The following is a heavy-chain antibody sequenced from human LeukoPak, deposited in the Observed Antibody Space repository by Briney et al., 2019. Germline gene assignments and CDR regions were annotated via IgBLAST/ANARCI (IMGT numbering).Heavy chain of an antibody. J-gene: IGHJ5*02. Sequence: SETLSLTCAVYGGSFGGYYWSWIRQPPGKGLEWIGEINHSGSTNYNPSLKSRVTISVDTSKNQFSLKLSSVTAADTAVYYCARRPFEYSSSVDPWGQGTLVTVSS. D-gene: IGHD6-6*01. CDR2: INHSGST. V-gene: IGHV4-34*01. CDR1: GGSFGGYY. CDR3: ARRPFEYSSSVDP.